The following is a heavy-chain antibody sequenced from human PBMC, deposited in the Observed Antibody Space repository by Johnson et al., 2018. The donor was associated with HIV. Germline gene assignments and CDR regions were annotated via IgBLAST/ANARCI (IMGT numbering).Heavy chain of an antibody. CDR3: ARDWDAFDI. CDR2: IKQDGSET. Sequence: VQLVESGGGLVQPGGSLRLSCAASGFTFSSYWMSWVRQAPGKGLEWVANIKQDGSETYYVDAVKGRFTISRDNAKNSLFLQMNSLRAENTAVYYCARDWDAFDIWGQGTMVTVSS. CDR1: GFTFSSYW. V-gene: IGHV3-7*01. J-gene: IGHJ3*02.